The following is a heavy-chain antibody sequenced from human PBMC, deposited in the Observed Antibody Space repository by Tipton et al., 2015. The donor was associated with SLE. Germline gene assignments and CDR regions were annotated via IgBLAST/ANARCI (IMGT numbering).Heavy chain of an antibody. CDR3: AREGRREQLALDY. J-gene: IGHJ4*02. V-gene: IGHV4-38-2*02. D-gene: IGHD6-6*01. CDR1: GYSISSGYY. Sequence: TLSLTCAVSGYSISSGYYWGWIRQPPGKGLEWIGSIYYSGSTYYNPSLKSRVTISVDTSKNQSSLKLSSVTAADTAVYYCAREGRREQLALDYWGQGTLVTVSS. CDR2: IYYSGST.